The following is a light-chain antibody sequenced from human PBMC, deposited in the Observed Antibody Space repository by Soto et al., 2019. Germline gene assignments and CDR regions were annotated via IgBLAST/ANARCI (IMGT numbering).Light chain of an antibody. Sequence: DIQMTQSPSTLSASVGDRVTITCRASQSISNWLAWYQQKPGKAPTLLIYKASSLESGVPSRFSGSGSGTEFTLTISSLQPDDYATYYCQQYNSYPYTFGQGPKLEI. CDR2: KAS. CDR3: QQYNSYPYT. J-gene: IGKJ2*01. CDR1: QSISNW. V-gene: IGKV1-5*03.